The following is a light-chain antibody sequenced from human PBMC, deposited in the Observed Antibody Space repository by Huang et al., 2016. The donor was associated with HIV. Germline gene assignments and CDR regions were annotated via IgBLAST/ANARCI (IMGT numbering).Light chain of an antibody. CDR3: QRYNDWLSLT. CDR2: GAS. CDR1: QSVGSN. V-gene: IGKV3-15*01. Sequence: EVVMTQSPATLSVSPGERATLSCRASQSVGSNLAWYQQRPGQAPRLLNYGASMRATGVPVRFSGSGSGTDFTLTISSLQSEDFAIYYCQRYNDWLSLTFGGGTRVEIK. J-gene: IGKJ4*01.